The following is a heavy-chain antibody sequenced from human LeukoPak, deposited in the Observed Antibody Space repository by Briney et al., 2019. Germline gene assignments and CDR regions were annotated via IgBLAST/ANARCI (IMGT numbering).Heavy chain of an antibody. CDR2: INHSGST. CDR1: GGSFSGYY. CDR3: ARGQIVGATSGDYFDY. Sequence: PSETLSLTCAVYGGSFSGYYWSWIRQPPGKGLEWIGEINHSGSTNYNPSLKSRVTISVDTSKNQFSLKLSSVTAADTAVYYCARGQIVGATSGDYFDYWGQGTLVTVSS. J-gene: IGHJ4*02. D-gene: IGHD1-26*01. V-gene: IGHV4-34*01.